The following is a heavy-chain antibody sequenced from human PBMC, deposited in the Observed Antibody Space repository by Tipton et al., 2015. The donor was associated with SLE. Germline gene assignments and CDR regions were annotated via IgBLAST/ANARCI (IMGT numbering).Heavy chain of an antibody. Sequence: LRLSCTVSGVSISDHYWSWIRQPPGKGLGGFAYFFYSGSSDSYRAHYSPSPVSRVIISVNPSKNQFSLRLTSGPAADTAVYYCAEYFYDATGSQAVDSWGQGALVAVSS. V-gene: IGHV4-59*03. CDR2: FFYSGSSD. CDR3: AEYFYDATGSQAVDS. J-gene: IGHJ4*02. D-gene: IGHD3-22*01. CDR1: GVSISDHY.